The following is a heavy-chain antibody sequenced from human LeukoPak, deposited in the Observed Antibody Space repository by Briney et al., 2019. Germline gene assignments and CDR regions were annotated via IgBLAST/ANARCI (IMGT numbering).Heavy chain of an antibody. Sequence: GGSLRLSCAASGFTFNNYWIHWVRQVPGKGLVWVSRINNDGGSARYVDSVKGRFTISRDNAKNPLFLQMNSLRPEDTAVYYCARRGTGHGMDVWGQGTTVIVSS. V-gene: IGHV3-74*01. CDR1: GFTFNNYW. J-gene: IGHJ6*02. D-gene: IGHD1-1*01. CDR3: ARRGTGHGMDV. CDR2: INNDGGSA.